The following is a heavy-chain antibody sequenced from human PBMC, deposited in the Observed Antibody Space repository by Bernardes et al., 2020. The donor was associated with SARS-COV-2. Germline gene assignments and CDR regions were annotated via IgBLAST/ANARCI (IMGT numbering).Heavy chain of an antibody. CDR2: INHSGGT. J-gene: IGHJ4*02. Sequence: SETLSLTCAVYGGSFSDSYWSWIRQPPGKGLEWNGEINHSGGTNYNPSLKSQVTISVDTSKNQFPLKLSSVPAADTAMSYCSRGGYTYGYGYWGQGTLVTVSS. V-gene: IGHV4-34*01. CDR3: SRGGYTYGYGY. D-gene: IGHD5-18*01. CDR1: GGSFSDSY.